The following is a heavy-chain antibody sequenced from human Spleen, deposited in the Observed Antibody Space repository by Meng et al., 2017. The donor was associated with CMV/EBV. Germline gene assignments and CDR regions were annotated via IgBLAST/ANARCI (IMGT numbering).Heavy chain of an antibody. J-gene: IGHJ4*02. V-gene: IGHV4-39*01. CDR1: GGSISSSSYC. CDR3: ARQYYDILTGSYYFDY. CDR2: ISYSGST. Sequence: SETLSLTCTVSGGSISSSSYCWGWIRQPPGKGLEWIGSISYSGSTYYNPSLKSRVTISVDTSKNQFSLNLSSVTAADTAVYYCARQYYDILTGSYYFDYWGQGTLVTVSS. D-gene: IGHD3-9*01.